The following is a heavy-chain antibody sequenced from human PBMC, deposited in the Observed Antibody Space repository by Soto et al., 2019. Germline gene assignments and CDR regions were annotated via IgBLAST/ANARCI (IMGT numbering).Heavy chain of an antibody. D-gene: IGHD4-17*01. V-gene: IGHV4-39*01. CDR1: GGSISSSSYY. CDR3: ASVFSTDLLLDY. J-gene: IGHJ4*02. Sequence: SETLSLTCTVSGGSISSSSYYWGWIRQPPGKGLEWIGSIYYSGGTYYNPSLKSRVTISVDTSKNQFSLKLSSVTAADTAVYYCASVFSTDLLLDYWGQGALVTVSS. CDR2: IYYSGGT.